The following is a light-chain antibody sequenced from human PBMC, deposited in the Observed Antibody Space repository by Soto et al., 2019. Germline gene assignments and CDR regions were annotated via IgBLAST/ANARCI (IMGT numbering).Light chain of an antibody. CDR2: GAS. CDR1: QSVSSN. V-gene: IGKV3-15*01. J-gene: IGKJ1*01. CDR3: QQYDNWWT. Sequence: EIVMTQSPATLSVSPGERATLSCRASQSVSSNLVWYQQKPGQAPRLLIYGASTRATGIPARFSGSGSGTECTLTISSLQSEDFAVYFCQQYDNWWTFGQGTKVEVK.